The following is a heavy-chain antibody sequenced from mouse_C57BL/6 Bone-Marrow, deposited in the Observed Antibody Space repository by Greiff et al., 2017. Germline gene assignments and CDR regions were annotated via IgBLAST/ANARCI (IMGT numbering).Heavy chain of an antibody. Sequence: VQLQQSGAELVMPGASVKLSCKASGYTFTSYWMHWVKQRPGQGLEWIGEIDPSDSYTNYNQKFKGKSTLTVDKSSSTAYMQLRSLTSEDSAVYYCAREEFITTVVATYYYAMDYWGQGTSVTVSS. CDR1: GYTFTSYW. D-gene: IGHD1-1*01. V-gene: IGHV1-69*01. CDR3: AREEFITTVVATYYYAMDY. CDR2: IDPSDSYT. J-gene: IGHJ4*01.